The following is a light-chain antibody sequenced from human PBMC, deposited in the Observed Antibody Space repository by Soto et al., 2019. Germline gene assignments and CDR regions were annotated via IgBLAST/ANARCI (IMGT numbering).Light chain of an antibody. Sequence: EIVLTQSPGTLSLSPGDRATLSCRASQSVSSNFLAWYQQKPGQAPRLLIYGASIRATGIPDRFSGSGSGTDFTLTIRRLEPEDFAMCFCHQYGSSPRTFGQGTKVEIK. J-gene: IGKJ1*01. V-gene: IGKV3-20*01. CDR2: GAS. CDR1: QSVSSNF. CDR3: HQYGSSPRT.